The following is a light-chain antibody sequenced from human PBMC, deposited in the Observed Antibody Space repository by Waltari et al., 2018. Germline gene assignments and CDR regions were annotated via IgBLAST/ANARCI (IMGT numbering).Light chain of an antibody. CDR3: NSYTTISTWV. CDR2: DVS. V-gene: IGLV2-14*03. CDR1: SSDVGPSNY. Sequence: QSALTQPASVFGSPGQSITISCTGTSSDVGPSNYVPWYQQYPGKAPKLIIYDVSYRPSGVSSRFSGSKSGNTASLTISGLQAEDEADYYCNSYTTISTWVFGGGTKLTVL. J-gene: IGLJ3*02.